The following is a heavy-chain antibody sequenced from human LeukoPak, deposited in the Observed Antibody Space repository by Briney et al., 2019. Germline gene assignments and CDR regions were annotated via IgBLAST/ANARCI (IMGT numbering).Heavy chain of an antibody. CDR2: IKQDGSEK. CDR1: GFTFSRYW. D-gene: IGHD3-22*01. V-gene: IGHV3-7*01. CDR3: ARDCHDSSGYYFGYYYYYMDV. J-gene: IGHJ6*03. Sequence: GGSLRLSCAASGFTFSRYWMTWVRQAPGKGLEWVANIKQDGSEKYYVDSVKGRFTISRDNAKNSLYLQMNSLRAEDTAVYYCARDCHDSSGYYFGYYYYYMDVWGKGTTVTVSS.